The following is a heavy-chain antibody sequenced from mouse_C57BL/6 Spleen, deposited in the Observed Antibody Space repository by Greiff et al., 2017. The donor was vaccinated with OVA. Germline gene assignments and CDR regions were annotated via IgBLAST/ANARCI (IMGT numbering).Heavy chain of an antibody. J-gene: IGHJ2*01. CDR2: INPYNGGT. Sequence: VHVKQSGPVLVKPGASVKMSCKASGYTFTDYYMNWVKQSHGKSLEWIGVINPYNGGTSYNQKFKGKATLTVDKSSSTAYMELNSLTSEDSAVYYCAGAITTVVLDYWGQGTTLTVSS. D-gene: IGHD1-1*01. CDR1: GYTFTDYY. CDR3: AGAITTVVLDY. V-gene: IGHV1-19*01.